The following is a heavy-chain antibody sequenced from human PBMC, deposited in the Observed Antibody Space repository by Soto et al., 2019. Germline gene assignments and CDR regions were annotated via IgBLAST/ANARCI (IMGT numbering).Heavy chain of an antibody. CDR1: GGSISNGGYY. J-gene: IGHJ4*02. V-gene: IGHV4-31*03. Sequence: QVQLQESGPGLVKPSQTLSLTCTVSGGSISNGGYYWTWIRQHPGKGLEWIGYIYFGGRSLYNPSLRSRISMSVDASNNQFALTMSSLTAADTAVYYCAKEIREWGQGTLVTVSS. D-gene: IGHD3-10*01. CDR3: AKEIRE. CDR2: IYFGGRS.